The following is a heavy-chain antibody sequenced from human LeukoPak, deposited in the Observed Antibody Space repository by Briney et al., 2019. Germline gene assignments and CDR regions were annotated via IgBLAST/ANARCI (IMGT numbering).Heavy chain of an antibody. J-gene: IGHJ4*02. CDR3: AKDLSGYGVTLLDY. CDR2: ISDSGGST. Sequence: GGSLRLSCAASGFTFSTYVMSWVRQAPRKGLEWVSAISDSGGSTYYADSVKGRFTLSRDNSKNTLYMQMNSLRAEDTAVYYCAKDLSGYGVTLLDYWGQGTLVTVSS. CDR1: GFTFSTYV. V-gene: IGHV3-23*01. D-gene: IGHD4-17*01.